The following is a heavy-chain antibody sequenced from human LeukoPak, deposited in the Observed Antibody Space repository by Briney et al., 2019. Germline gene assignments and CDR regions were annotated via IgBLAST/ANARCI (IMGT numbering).Heavy chain of an antibody. J-gene: IGHJ4*02. D-gene: IGHD6-19*01. Sequence: PSETLSLTCTVSGGSISSYYWTWIRQPPGRGLEWIGYIYQTGATSYNPSLKSRVTISVDTSKAQFSLKLTSVTAADTAVYYCARYGGSGWVIGNWGQGTLVTVSS. CDR2: IYQTGAT. CDR3: ARYGGSGWVIGN. CDR1: GGSISSYY. V-gene: IGHV4-59*08.